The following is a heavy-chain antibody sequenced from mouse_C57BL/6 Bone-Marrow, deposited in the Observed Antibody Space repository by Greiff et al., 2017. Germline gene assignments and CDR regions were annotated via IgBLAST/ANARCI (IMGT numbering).Heavy chain of an antibody. CDR1: GYAFSTYW. J-gene: IGHJ2*01. CDR3: ARDWDYCDY. CDR2: IYPGDGDT. D-gene: IGHD4-1*01. Sequence: QVQLQQSGAELVKPGASVMISCKVSGYAFSTYWLNWVKLRPGKGLEWIGQIYPGDGDTNYNGKFKGKATLTADKSSSSAYMQLSSLTSEESAVYFCARDWDYCDYWGQGTTLTVSS. V-gene: IGHV1-80*01.